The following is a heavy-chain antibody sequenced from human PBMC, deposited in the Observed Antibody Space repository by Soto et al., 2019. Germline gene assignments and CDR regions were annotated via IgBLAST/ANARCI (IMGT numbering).Heavy chain of an antibody. D-gene: IGHD6-19*01. Sequence: GSLRLSCAASGSTFSDYYMSWIRQAPGKGLEWVSYISSSGSTIYYADSVKGRFTISRDNAKNSLYLQMNSLRAEDTAVYYCARAGGYSSGWTLGAFDIWGQGTMVTVSS. CDR1: GSTFSDYY. CDR3: ARAGGYSSGWTLGAFDI. CDR2: ISSSGSTI. V-gene: IGHV3-11*01. J-gene: IGHJ3*02.